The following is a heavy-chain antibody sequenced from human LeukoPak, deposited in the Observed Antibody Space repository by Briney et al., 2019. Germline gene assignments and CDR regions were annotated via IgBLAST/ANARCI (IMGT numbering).Heavy chain of an antibody. D-gene: IGHD3-10*01. J-gene: IGHJ3*02. Sequence: SETPSLTCTVSGGSISSYYWSWIRQPPGKGLEWIGYIYYSGSTNYNPSLKSRVTISVDTSKNQFSLKLSSVTAADTAVYYCARWRGHAFVIWGQGTMVTVSS. CDR3: ARWRGHAFVI. CDR2: IYYSGST. V-gene: IGHV4-59*08. CDR1: GGSISSYY.